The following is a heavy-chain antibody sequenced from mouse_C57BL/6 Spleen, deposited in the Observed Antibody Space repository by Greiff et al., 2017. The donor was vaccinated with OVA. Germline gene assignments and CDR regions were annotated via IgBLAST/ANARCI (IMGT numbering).Heavy chain of an antibody. CDR3: ARGGYPPIGD. CDR1: GYTFTSYW. V-gene: IGHV1-53*01. Sequence: VKLQQPGTELVKPGALVKLSCKASGYTFTSYWMHWVKQRPGQGLEWIGNINPSNGGTNYNEKFKSKATLTVDKSSSTAYMQLSRLTSEDSAGYYWARGGYPPIGDWGQGTSVTVSS. J-gene: IGHJ4*01. CDR2: INPSNGGT. D-gene: IGHD2-14*01.